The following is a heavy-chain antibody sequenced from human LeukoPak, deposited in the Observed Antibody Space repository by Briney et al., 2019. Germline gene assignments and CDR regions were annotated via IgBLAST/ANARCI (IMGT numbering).Heavy chain of an antibody. CDR2: INSDGSST. J-gene: IGHJ6*03. V-gene: IGHV3-74*01. Sequence: GGSLRLXCAASGFTFSSYWMHWVRQAPGKGLVSVSRINSDGSSTSYADSVKGRFTISRDNAKNTLYLQMNSLRAEDTAVYYCARDSSGIAVAGSIPNYYYYMDVWGKGTTVTVSS. CDR3: ARDSSGIAVAGSIPNYYYYMDV. CDR1: GFTFSSYW. D-gene: IGHD6-19*01.